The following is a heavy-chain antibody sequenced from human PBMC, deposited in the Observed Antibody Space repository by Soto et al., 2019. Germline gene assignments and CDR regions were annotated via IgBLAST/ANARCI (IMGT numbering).Heavy chain of an antibody. CDR2: ISTYSGNT. CDR3: ARDNGYYDL. V-gene: IGHV1-18*04. Sequence: QIQMVQSGAEVKQPGASVKISCKTSGYTFSSYSINWVRQAPGQGLEWMAWISTYSGNTPYAERVQGRVTVTLDKSARTAFMEMRGLTSDDTAVYFWARDNGYYDLWGQGTLVTVSS. J-gene: IGHJ4*02. CDR1: GYTFSSYS.